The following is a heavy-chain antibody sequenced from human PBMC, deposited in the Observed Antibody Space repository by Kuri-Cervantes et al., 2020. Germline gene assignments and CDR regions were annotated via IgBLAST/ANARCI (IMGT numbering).Heavy chain of an antibody. V-gene: IGHV1-18*01. CDR3: ARGTYPRRVVPAARYYYGMDV. J-gene: IGHJ6*02. Sequence: ASVKVSCKASGYTFTSYGISWVRQAPGQGLEWMGWISAYNGNTNYAQKLQGRVTMTTDTSTSTAHMELRSLRSEDTAVYYCARGTYPRRVVPAARYYYGMDVWGQGTTVTVSS. CDR2: ISAYNGNT. D-gene: IGHD2-2*01. CDR1: GYTFTSYG.